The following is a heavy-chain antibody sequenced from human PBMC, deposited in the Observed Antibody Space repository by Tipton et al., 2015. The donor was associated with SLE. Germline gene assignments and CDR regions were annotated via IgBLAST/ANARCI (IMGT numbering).Heavy chain of an antibody. Sequence: TLSLTCAVYGGSFSGYSWSWILQPPGKGLEWIGQTNPSGNTNYNPSLKSRVTISGDTSKNQLSLKLNAVTAADTAVYYCARTAVLAAIMMDVWGQGTTVTVSS. CDR2: TNPSGNT. J-gene: IGHJ6*02. CDR1: GGSFSGYS. CDR3: ARTAVLAAIMMDV. V-gene: IGHV4-34*01. D-gene: IGHD3-3*02.